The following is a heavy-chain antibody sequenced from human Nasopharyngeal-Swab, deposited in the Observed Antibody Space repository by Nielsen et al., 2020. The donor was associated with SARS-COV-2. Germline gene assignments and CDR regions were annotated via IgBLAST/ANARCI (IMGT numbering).Heavy chain of an antibody. CDR1: GGSISSGGYY. CDR3: ARGGNSNRRRWFDP. CDR2: IYYSGST. Sequence: LRLSCTASGGSISSGGYYWSWIRLHPGKGLEWIGYIYYSGSTYYNPSLKSRVTISVDTSKNQFSLKLSSVTAADTAVYYCARGGNSNRRRWFDPWGQGTLVTVSS. V-gene: IGHV4-31*03. J-gene: IGHJ5*02. D-gene: IGHD6-13*01.